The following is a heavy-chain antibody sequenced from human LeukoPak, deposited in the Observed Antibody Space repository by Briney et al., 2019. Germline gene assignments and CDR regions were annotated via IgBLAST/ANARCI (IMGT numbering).Heavy chain of an antibody. Sequence: TGGSLSLSCAASGFTFSSYGMHWVRQATGKGLGWVAFIRYDGSNKYYADSVKGRFTISRDNSKNTLYLQMNSLRAEDTAVYYCAKSGRIAAAGKTGFPNYGGQGTLVTVSS. CDR1: GFTFSSYG. D-gene: IGHD6-13*01. V-gene: IGHV3-30*02. J-gene: IGHJ4*02. CDR3: AKSGRIAAAGKTGFPNY. CDR2: IRYDGSNK.